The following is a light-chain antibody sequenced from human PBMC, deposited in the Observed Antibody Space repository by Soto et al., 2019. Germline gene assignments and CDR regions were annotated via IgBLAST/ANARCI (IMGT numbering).Light chain of an antibody. CDR1: QGISTF. J-gene: IGKJ4*01. CDR3: QQSYATVRT. CDR2: AAS. Sequence: DIQTTQSPSSLSTSVGDRVTITCRASQGISTFLNWYQQKPGKAPRLLIYAASRLQSGVPARFSGSGAETDFTLTITSLQPEDFGIYYCQQSYATVRTFGGGTKVDIK. V-gene: IGKV1-39*01.